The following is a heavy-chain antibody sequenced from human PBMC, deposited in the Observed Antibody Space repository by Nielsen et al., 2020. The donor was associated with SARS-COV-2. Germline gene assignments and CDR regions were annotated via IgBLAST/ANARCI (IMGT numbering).Heavy chain of an antibody. Sequence: GESLKISCAASGFSFDDFGMSWVRQTPGKGLEWVTGVSWNGGNTGYADSVKGRFTISRDNAKNSLYLQMNSLRAEDTALYHCARGQFDFDYWGQGTLVTVSS. D-gene: IGHD3-3*01. CDR3: ARGQFDFDY. J-gene: IGHJ4*02. V-gene: IGHV3-20*01. CDR1: GFSFDDFG. CDR2: VSWNGGNT.